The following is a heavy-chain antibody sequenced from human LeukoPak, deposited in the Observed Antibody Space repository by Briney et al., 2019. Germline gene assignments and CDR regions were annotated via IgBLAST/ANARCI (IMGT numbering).Heavy chain of an antibody. Sequence: PGTLSLTCAVSGGSISSSNWWSWVRQPPGKGLEWIGEIYHSGSTNYNPSLKSRVTISVDKSKNQFPPKLNSVTAADTAVYYCARGSPGYSGYDLALWGQGTLVTVSS. CDR3: ARGSPGYSGYDLAL. CDR1: GGSISSSNW. D-gene: IGHD5-12*01. J-gene: IGHJ4*02. V-gene: IGHV4-4*03. CDR2: IYHSGST.